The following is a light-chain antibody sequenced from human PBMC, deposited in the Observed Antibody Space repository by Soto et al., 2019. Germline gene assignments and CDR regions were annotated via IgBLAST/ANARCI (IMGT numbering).Light chain of an antibody. CDR1: QSINTW. J-gene: IGKJ1*01. CDR2: DAS. Sequence: DIQMTQSPSTLSASVGDRVTITCRASQSINTWLAWYQQKPGKAPKLLIFDASSLKVGVPSRFSGSGSGTAFTLTISSLQPDDFATYDCQQYSGFPRTFGQGTKVDIK. CDR3: QQYSGFPRT. V-gene: IGKV1-5*01.